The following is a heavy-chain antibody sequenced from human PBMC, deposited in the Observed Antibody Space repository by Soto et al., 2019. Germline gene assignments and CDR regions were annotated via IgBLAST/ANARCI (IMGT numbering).Heavy chain of an antibody. V-gene: IGHV3-23*01. Sequence: EVQLLESGGGLVQPGGSLRLSCAASGFTFSSYAMSWVRQAPGKGLEWVSASSGSGGSTYYADSVKGRFTISRDNSKNSLYLQMNSLRAEDTAVYYCAKGNPPGGGSAWGWFASWGHGTLVTVSS. CDR1: GFTFSSYA. J-gene: IGHJ5*01. CDR2: SSGSGGST. CDR3: AKGNPPGGGSAWGWFAS. D-gene: IGHD2-15*01.